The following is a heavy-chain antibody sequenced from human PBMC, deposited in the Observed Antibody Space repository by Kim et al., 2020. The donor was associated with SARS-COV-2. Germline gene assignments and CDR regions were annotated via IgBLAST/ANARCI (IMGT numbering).Heavy chain of an antibody. D-gene: IGHD6-13*01. V-gene: IGHV3-53*01. CDR3: ARGGEYSSRPFDY. Sequence: YADSVKGRFTISRDISRNTLYLQMNSLRTEDTALYYCARGGEYSSRPFDYWGQGTLVTVSS. J-gene: IGHJ4*02.